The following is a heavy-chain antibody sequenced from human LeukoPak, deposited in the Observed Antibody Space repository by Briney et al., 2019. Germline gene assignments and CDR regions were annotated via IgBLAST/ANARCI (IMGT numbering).Heavy chain of an antibody. Sequence: PSETLSLTCTVSGGSINSYWSWIRQPAGKGLEWIGRISGSGTTTYNPSLNSRLSISIDTSKNQFSLKLMSVTAADTAVYYCARDSGTTGEVKFDPWGQGTLVTVSS. CDR1: GGSINSY. J-gene: IGHJ5*02. CDR3: ARDSGTTGEVKFDP. D-gene: IGHD3-10*01. V-gene: IGHV4-4*07. CDR2: ISGSGTT.